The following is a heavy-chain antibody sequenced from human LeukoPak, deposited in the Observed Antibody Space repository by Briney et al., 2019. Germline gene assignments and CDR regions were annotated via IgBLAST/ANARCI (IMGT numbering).Heavy chain of an antibody. CDR1: GFTFSSYW. CDR3: ARGFRWYVDYYGMDV. Sequence: PGGSLRLSCAASGFTFSSYWMSWVRQAPGKGLEWVANIKQDGSEKCYVDSVKGRFTISRDNAKNSLYLQMNSLRAEDTAVYYCARGFRWYVDYYGMDVWGQGTTVTVSS. CDR2: IKQDGSEK. V-gene: IGHV3-7*01. J-gene: IGHJ6*02. D-gene: IGHD6-13*01.